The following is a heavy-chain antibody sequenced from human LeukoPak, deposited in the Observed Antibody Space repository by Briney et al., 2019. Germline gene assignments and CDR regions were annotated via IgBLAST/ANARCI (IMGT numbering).Heavy chain of an antibody. CDR1: GFTSSSYA. CDR3: ASDLHRGRYYVVTAFDI. D-gene: IGHD3-22*01. Sequence: GGSLRLSCAASGFTSSSYAMHWVCQAPGKGLEYVSAINSSGGSRYYANSVKGRFTISRDNSRNTLYLQMGSLRAEDMAVYYCASDLHRGRYYVVTAFDIWGQGTTVTVSS. CDR2: INSSGGSR. V-gene: IGHV3-64*01. J-gene: IGHJ3*02.